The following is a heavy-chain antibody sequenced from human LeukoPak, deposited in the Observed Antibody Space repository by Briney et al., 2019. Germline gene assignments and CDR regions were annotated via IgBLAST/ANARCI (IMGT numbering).Heavy chain of an antibody. J-gene: IGHJ4*02. CDR2: INSDGSST. D-gene: IGHD3-22*01. V-gene: IGHV3-74*01. Sequence: GGSLRLYCAASGFTFSSYWMHWVRQAPGKGLVWVSRINSDGSSTSYADSVKGRFTISRDNAKNTLYLQMNSLRAEDTAVYYCARDEGTYYDSSGYYPDYWGQGTLVTVSS. CDR1: GFTFSSYW. CDR3: ARDEGTYYDSSGYYPDY.